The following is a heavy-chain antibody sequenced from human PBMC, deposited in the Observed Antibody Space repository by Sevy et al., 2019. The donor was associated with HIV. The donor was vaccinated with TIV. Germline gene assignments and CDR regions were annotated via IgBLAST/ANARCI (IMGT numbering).Heavy chain of an antibody. CDR3: AREGCTKPHDY. CDR2: LSFGCGEI. J-gene: IGHJ4*02. V-gene: IGHV3-23*01. CDR1: GFTFSKYS. D-gene: IGHD2-8*01. Sequence: GGSLRLSCAASGFTFSKYSMSWVRQPPGKGLEWVSTLSFGCGEINYADSVKGRFTISRDNSKSSVYLKMNNLRPDDTAVDDCAREGCTKPHDYWGQGTLVTVSS.